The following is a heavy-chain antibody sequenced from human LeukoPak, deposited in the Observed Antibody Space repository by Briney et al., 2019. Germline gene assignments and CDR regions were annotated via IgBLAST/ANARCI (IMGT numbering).Heavy chain of an antibody. V-gene: IGHV5-51*01. J-gene: IGHJ4*02. CDR3: ARLKSEEMATTPAFDY. D-gene: IGHD5-24*01. CDR2: IYPGDSDT. CDR1: GYSFTSYW. Sequence: GESLKISCKGSGYSFTSYWVGWVRQMPGKGLEWMGIIYPGDSDTRYSPSFQGQVTISADKSISTAYLQWSSLKASDTAMYYCARLKSEEMATTPAFDYWGQGTLVTVSS.